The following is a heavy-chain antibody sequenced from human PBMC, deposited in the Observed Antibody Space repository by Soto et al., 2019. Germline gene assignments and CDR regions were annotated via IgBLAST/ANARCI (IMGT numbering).Heavy chain of an antibody. V-gene: IGHV3-30*18. CDR2: ITYDGSFQ. J-gene: IGHJ4*02. D-gene: IGHD1-7*01. CDR3: EKDRVGGTFYTPLAF. CDR1: GFNFDNYG. Sequence: GGSLRLSCQASGFNFDNYGMHWVRQAPGKGLEWVAVITYDGSFQYYADPVKGRFTISRDNSKNTLSLHLNTLKPEDTAVYHCEKDRVGGTFYTPLAFWGQGTLVTVYS.